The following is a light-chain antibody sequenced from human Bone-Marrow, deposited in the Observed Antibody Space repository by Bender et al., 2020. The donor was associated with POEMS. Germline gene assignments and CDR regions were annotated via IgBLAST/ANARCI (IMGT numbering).Light chain of an antibody. J-gene: IGLJ3*02. CDR1: SSEIVTL. Sequence: QSALSQPASVSGPPGQSIALSCTGSSSEIVTLVSWNQHPPGEAPKFIIYEASKRPSGVSHRFSGSKSGSTASLTISGLQADDEAVYFCCSYASSLTWVFGGGTKVTVL. CDR3: CSYASSLTWV. V-gene: IGLV2-23*01. CDR2: EAS.